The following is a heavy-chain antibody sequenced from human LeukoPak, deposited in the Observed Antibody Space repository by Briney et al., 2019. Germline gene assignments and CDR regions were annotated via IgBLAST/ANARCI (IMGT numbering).Heavy chain of an antibody. CDR3: ARDQYYYGSGLYWFDP. CDR2: IFYSGST. D-gene: IGHD3-10*01. J-gene: IGHJ5*02. CDR1: GGSISTSNYY. Sequence: SETLSLTCTVSGGSISTSNYYWGWIRQPPGKGLEWIGNIFYSGSTYYSPSLKSRVTMSVDTSKNQFSLKLSSVTAADTAVYYCARDQYYYGSGLYWFDPWGQGTLVTVSS. V-gene: IGHV4-39*07.